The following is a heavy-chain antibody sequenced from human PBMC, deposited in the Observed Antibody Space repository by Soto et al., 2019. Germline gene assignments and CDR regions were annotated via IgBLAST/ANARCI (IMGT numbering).Heavy chain of an antibody. CDR3: ARDSKYCSSTSCYSFDP. CDR2: IIPIFGTA. D-gene: IGHD2-2*01. V-gene: IGHV1-69*06. J-gene: IGHJ5*02. CDR1: GGTFSSYA. Sequence: QVQLVQSGAEVKKPGSSVKVSCKASGGTFSSYAISWVRKAPGQGLEWMGGIIPIFGTANYAQKFQGRVTITADKSTSTAYMDLSSLRSEDTAVYYCARDSKYCSSTSCYSFDPCGQGTLVTVSS.